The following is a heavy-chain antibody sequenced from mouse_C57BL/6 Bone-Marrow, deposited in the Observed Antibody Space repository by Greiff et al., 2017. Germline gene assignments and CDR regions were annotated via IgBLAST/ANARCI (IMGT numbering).Heavy chain of an antibody. CDR3: ARGKAAQIAY. J-gene: IGHJ3*01. V-gene: IGHV5-6*01. D-gene: IGHD3-2*02. CDR1: GFTFSSYG. CDR2: ISSGGSYT. Sequence: EVMLVESGGDLVKPGGSLTLSCAASGFTFSSYGMSWVRQTPDKRLEWVATISSGGSYTYYPDRVKGRFTISRDNAKNTLYLQMSSLKSEDTAMYYCARGKAAQIAYWGQGTLVTVSA.